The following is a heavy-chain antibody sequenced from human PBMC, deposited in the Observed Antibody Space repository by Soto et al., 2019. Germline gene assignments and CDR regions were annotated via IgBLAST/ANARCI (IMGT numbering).Heavy chain of an antibody. CDR2: ILSIFVTT. V-gene: IGHV1-69*13. CDR3: AKSPQMPTYYYDSSGYYRNYYYYGMDV. Sequence: SVKVSCKASGRTFSSYAISWVRQAPGQGLEWMGGILSIFVTTNHAQKFQGRVTITADESTSTAYMELGSLISDDTALYYCAKSPQMPTYYYDSSGYYRNYYYYGMDVWGLGTTVTVSS. J-gene: IGHJ6*02. D-gene: IGHD3-22*01. CDR1: GRTFSSYA.